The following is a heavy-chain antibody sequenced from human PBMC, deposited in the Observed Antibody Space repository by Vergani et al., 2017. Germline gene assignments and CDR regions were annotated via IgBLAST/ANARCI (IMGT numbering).Heavy chain of an antibody. Sequence: QVQLVQSGAEVKKPGASVKVSCKASGYTFTGYYMHWVRQAPGQGLEWMGWINPNSGGTNYAQKFQGRVTMTRYTSISTAYMELSRLRSDDTAVYYCARVPTYCSSTSCYSGAFDIWGQGTMVTVSS. CDR3: ARVPTYCSSTSCYSGAFDI. D-gene: IGHD2-2*01. CDR2: INPNSGGT. CDR1: GYTFTGYY. V-gene: IGHV1-2*02. J-gene: IGHJ3*02.